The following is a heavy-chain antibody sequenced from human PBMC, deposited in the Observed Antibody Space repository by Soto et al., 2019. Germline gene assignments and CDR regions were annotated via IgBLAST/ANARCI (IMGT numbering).Heavy chain of an antibody. CDR2: IYDSVNT. J-gene: IGHJ4*02. D-gene: IGHD3-9*01. CDR3: ARVDHRGYFAILTDY. Sequence: SETLSLTCTVSGDSLSSGGHYWSWIRQHPGKGLEWIGHIYDSVNTYYSPSLRSRVTISADMSKNQFSLNLRSVTAADTAVYYCARVDHRGYFAILTDYWGQGTLDTV. V-gene: IGHV4-31*03. CDR1: GDSLSSGGHY.